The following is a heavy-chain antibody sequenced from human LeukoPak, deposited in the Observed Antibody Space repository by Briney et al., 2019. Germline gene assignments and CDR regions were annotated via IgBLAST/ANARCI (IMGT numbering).Heavy chain of an antibody. CDR3: TRDSARRDGNNFDY. CDR1: GFTFSSYG. Sequence: GGSLRLSCAASGFTFSSYGMHWVRQAPGKGLEWVAVISYDGSNKYYADSVKGRFTISRDNSKNTLYLQMNSLRTEDTAVYYCTRDSARRDGNNFDYWGQGTLVTVSS. D-gene: IGHD5-24*01. J-gene: IGHJ4*02. CDR2: ISYDGSNK. V-gene: IGHV3-30*03.